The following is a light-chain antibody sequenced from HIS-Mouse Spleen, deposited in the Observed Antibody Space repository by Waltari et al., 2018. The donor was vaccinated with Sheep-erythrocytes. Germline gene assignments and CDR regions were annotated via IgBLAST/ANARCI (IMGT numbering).Light chain of an antibody. Sequence: QSVFTQPPSVSAAPGQKVTIPCSGSSSNIANNYVSWYQQLPGTAPKLLIYDNNKRPSGIPDRFSGSKSGTSATLGITGLQTGDEADYYCGTWDSSLSAGVFGGGTKLTVL. CDR2: DNN. V-gene: IGLV1-51*01. J-gene: IGLJ3*02. CDR3: GTWDSSLSAGV. CDR1: SSNIANNY.